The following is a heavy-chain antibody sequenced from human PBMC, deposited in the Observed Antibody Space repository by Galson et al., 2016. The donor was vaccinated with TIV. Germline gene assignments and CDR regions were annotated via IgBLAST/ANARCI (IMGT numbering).Heavy chain of an antibody. V-gene: IGHV2-5*02. Sequence: PALVKPTQTLTLTCTFSGFSLPTSGVGVGWIRQSPRRALEFLALIYWDDDERYSPSLRNRLTIAKDPSKTQVVLTMTNMDPADTATYYCVHYSGHDYATWYFDYWGQGTLVTVSS. CDR1: GFSLPTSGVG. CDR3: VHYSGHDYATWYFDY. D-gene: IGHD5-12*01. CDR2: IYWDDDE. J-gene: IGHJ4*02.